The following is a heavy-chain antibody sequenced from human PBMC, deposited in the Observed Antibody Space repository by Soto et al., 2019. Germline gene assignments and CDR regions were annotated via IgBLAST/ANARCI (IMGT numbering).Heavy chain of an antibody. D-gene: IGHD1-1*01. CDR3: ARDNWNSY. Sequence: GGSLRLSCVASGFTFNIYCMHWVRQAPGKGLEWVSRIDNDGSATTYADSVKGRFTISRDNAKNTLFLQMNTLRVDDTAVYYCARDNWNSYWGQGTLVTVSS. CDR2: IDNDGSAT. V-gene: IGHV3-74*01. J-gene: IGHJ4*02. CDR1: GFTFNIYC.